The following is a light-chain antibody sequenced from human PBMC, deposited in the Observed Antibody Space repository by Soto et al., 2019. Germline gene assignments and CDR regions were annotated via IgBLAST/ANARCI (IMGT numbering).Light chain of an antibody. Sequence: DIVMTQSPATLSVSPGEGATLSCMASQTVNNNLAWYQQKPGQAPRLLIYAASSRATGIPARFSGSGSGTDFTLTISRLEPEDFVVYYCQQFGISPLTFGGGTKVDIK. V-gene: IGKV3-20*01. CDR3: QQFGISPLT. CDR1: QTVNNN. J-gene: IGKJ4*01. CDR2: AAS.